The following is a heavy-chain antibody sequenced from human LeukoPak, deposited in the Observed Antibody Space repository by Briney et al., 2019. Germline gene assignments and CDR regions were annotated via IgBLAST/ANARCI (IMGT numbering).Heavy chain of an antibody. J-gene: IGHJ5*02. CDR3: AREISSSKQQLVRRWFDP. D-gene: IGHD6-13*01. CDR1: GYTFTSYY. Sequence: ASVKVSCKASGYTFTSYYMHWVRQAPGQGLEWMGIINPSGGSTSYAQKFQGRVTMTRDMSTSTVYMELSSLRSEDTAVYYCAREISSSKQQLVRRWFDPWGQGTLVTVSS. V-gene: IGHV1-46*01. CDR2: INPSGGST.